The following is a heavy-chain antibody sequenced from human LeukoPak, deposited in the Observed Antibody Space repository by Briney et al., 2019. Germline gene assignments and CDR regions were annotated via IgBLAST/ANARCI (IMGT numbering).Heavy chain of an antibody. Sequence: GGSLRLSCAASGFTVSSNYMSWVRQAPGKGLEWVSVIYSGGSTYYADSVKGRFTISRDNSKNTLYLQMNSLRAEDTAVYYCARESRYSGSYSLDYWGQGTLVTVSS. CDR2: IYSGGST. CDR3: ARESRYSGSYSLDY. D-gene: IGHD1-26*01. CDR1: GFTVSSNY. V-gene: IGHV3-53*01. J-gene: IGHJ4*02.